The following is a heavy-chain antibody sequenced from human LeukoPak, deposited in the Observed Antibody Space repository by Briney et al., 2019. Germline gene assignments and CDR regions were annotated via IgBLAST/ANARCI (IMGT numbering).Heavy chain of an antibody. Sequence: SQTLSLTCAISGDSVSSNSAAWSWIRQSPSRGLEWLGRTYYRSKWYNDYAGSVKGRIAINPDTSKNQLSLQLNSVTPEDTAVYYCARVPYKPGMEVAEEAFDIWGQGTMVTVSS. CDR1: GDSVSSNSAA. CDR3: ARVPYKPGMEVAEEAFDI. J-gene: IGHJ3*02. D-gene: IGHD6-19*01. CDR2: TYYRSKWYN. V-gene: IGHV6-1*01.